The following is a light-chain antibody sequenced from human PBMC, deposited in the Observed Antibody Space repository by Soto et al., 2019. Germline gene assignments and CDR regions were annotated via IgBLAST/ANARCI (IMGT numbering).Light chain of an antibody. CDR1: SSNIGSDY. CDR2: RNN. J-gene: IGLJ1*01. CDR3: AAWDDSLSGYV. V-gene: IGLV1-47*01. Sequence: QSVLNQPPSASGTPGQRVTISCSGSSSNIGSDYVYWYQQFPGTAPKLLIYRNNRRPSGVPDRFSGSKSGTSASLAISGLRSEDEADYYCAAWDDSLSGYVFGTGTKVTVL.